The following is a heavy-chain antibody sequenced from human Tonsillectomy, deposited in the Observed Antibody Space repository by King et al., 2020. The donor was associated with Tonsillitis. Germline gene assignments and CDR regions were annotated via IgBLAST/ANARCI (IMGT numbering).Heavy chain of an antibody. V-gene: IGHV3-23*04. D-gene: IGHD3-10*01. CDR3: GKAAGGSGSGSYYSYYYYGMDV. CDR1: GFTFSSYA. J-gene: IGHJ6*02. CDR2: ISGSGGST. Sequence: VQLVESGGGLVQPGGSLRLSCAASGFTFSSYAMSWVRQAPGKGLEWVSAISGSGGSTYYADPVKGRFTIPRDNSKNTLYLQMNSLRAEDRPVYYCGKAAGGSGSGSYYSYYYYGMDVWGQGTTVTVSS.